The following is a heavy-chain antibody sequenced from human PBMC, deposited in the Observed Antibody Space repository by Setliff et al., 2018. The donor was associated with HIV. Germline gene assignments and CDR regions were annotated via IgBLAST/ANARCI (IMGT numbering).Heavy chain of an antibody. Sequence: SETLSLTCAVYGGSISSGSYYWGWIRQPPGKGLEWIGSIYYSGSTYYNPSLQSRVTISVDTSKNLFSLRLSSVTASDTAVYYCARQAIFGYYDSSGYLDYWGQGTLVTVSS. J-gene: IGHJ4*02. CDR3: ARQAIFGYYDSSGYLDY. V-gene: IGHV4-39*01. CDR1: GGSISSGSYY. CDR2: IYYSGST. D-gene: IGHD3-22*01.